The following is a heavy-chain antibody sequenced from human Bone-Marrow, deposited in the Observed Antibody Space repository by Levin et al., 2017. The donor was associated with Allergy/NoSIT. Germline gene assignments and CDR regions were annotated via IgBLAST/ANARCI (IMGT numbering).Heavy chain of an antibody. CDR2: INENGGGM. D-gene: IGHD2-15*01. V-gene: IGHV3-9*01. CDR3: ARSPADCSGGSCFSPDYYFDY. J-gene: IGHJ4*02. Sequence: GGSLRLSCRASGFTFDDHAMHWVRQAPGKGLEWVSSINENGGGMEYVDSVKGRFTISRDNPKGSLFLQMNSLRPDDPAFYYCARSPADCSGGSCFSPDYYFDYWGQGTLVTVSS. CDR1: GFTFDDHA.